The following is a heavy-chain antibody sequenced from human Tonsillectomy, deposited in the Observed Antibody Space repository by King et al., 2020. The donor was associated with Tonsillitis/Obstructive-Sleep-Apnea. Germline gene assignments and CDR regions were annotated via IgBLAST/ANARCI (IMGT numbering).Heavy chain of an antibody. Sequence: VQLVESGGGLVKPGGSLRLSCAASGFTFSNAWMNWVRQAPGKGLEWVGRIKGKTDDGTTDYAAPVKGRFTIPRDDSKNTLYLQMNSLKTEDTAAYYCTTDLHYYDSSGKFDYWGQGTLVTVSS. J-gene: IGHJ4*02. V-gene: IGHV3-15*07. D-gene: IGHD3-22*01. CDR3: TTDLHYYDSSGKFDY. CDR2: IKGKTDDGTT. CDR1: GFTFSNAW.